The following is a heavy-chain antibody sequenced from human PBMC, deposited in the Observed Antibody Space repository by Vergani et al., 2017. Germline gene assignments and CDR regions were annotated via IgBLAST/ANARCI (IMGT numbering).Heavy chain of an antibody. Sequence: QVQLQESGPGLVKPSETLSLTCTVSGGSISSYYWSWIRQPPGKGLEWIGYIYYSGSTNYNPSLKSRVTISVDTSKNQFSLKLSSVTAADTAVYYCARGGQGSRYQLPSYYFDYWGQGTLVTVSS. CDR3: ARGGQGSRYQLPSYYFDY. D-gene: IGHD2-2*01. J-gene: IGHJ4*02. CDR2: IYYSGST. CDR1: GGSISSYY. V-gene: IGHV4-59*01.